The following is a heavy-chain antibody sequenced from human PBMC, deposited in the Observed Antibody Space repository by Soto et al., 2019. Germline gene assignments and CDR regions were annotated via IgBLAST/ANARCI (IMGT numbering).Heavy chain of an antibody. CDR2: ISAYNGNT. CDR3: ARDYHILLWFGEVMVFDY. D-gene: IGHD3-10*01. Sequence: QVQLVQSGAEVKKPGASVKVSCKASGYTFTSYGISWVRQAPGQGLEWMGWISAYNGNTNYAQKLQGRVTMTTDTSTSTAYMELRSLRSDDTAVYYCARDYHILLWFGEVMVFDYWGQGTLVTVSS. V-gene: IGHV1-18*01. CDR1: GYTFTSYG. J-gene: IGHJ4*02.